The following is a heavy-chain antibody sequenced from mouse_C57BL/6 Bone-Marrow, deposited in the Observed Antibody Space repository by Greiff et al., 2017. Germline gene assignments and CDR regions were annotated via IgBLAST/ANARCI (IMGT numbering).Heavy chain of an antibody. CDR1: GFTFSDYG. J-gene: IGHJ2*01. Sequence: EVHLVESGGGLVKPGGSLKLSCAASGFTFSDYGMHWVRQAPEKGLEWVAYISSGSSTIYYADTVKGRFTISRDNAKNTLFLQMTSLRSEDTATYYCARGGDYGKKDYFDYWGQGTTLTVSS. D-gene: IGHD2-1*01. V-gene: IGHV5-17*01. CDR3: ARGGDYGKKDYFDY. CDR2: ISSGSSTI.